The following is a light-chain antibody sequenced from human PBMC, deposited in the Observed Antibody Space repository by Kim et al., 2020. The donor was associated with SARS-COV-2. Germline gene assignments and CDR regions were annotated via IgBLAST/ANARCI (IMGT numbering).Light chain of an antibody. Sequence: ALGQTVRITCQGDSLRSYYAGWYQQQPGQAPVLVIYGKNNRPSGIPDRFSGSSSGNTTSLTITGAQAEDEADYYCNSRDSSGNHWVFGGGTQLTVL. CDR2: GKN. V-gene: IGLV3-19*01. J-gene: IGLJ2*01. CDR3: NSRDSSGNHWV. CDR1: SLRSYY.